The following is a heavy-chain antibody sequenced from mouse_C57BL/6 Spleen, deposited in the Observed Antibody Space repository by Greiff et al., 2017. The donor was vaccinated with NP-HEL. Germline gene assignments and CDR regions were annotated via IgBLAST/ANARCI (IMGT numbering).Heavy chain of an antibody. CDR2: IDPSDSYT. Sequence: QVQLQQPGAELVMPGASVKLSCKASGYTFTSYWMHWVKQRPGQGLEWIGEIDPSDSYTNYNQKFKGKSTLTVDKSSSTAYMQLSSLTSEDSAVYYCARARNGAPDFDYWGQGTTLTVSS. CDR3: ARARNGAPDFDY. J-gene: IGHJ2*01. V-gene: IGHV1-69*01. CDR1: GYTFTSYW.